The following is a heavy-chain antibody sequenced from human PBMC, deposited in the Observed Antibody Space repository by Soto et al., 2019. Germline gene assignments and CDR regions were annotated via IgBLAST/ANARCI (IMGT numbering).Heavy chain of an antibody. V-gene: IGHV1-2*04. CDR2: INPNSGGT. J-gene: IGHJ4*02. CDR1: GYTFTGYY. D-gene: IGHD2-15*01. CDR3: ARVGDCSGGSCYFDY. Sequence: ASVKVSCKASGYTFTGYYMHWVRQAPGQGLEWMGWINPNSGGTNYAQKFQGWVTMTRDTSISTAYMELSRLRSDDTAVYYCARVGDCSGGSCYFDYWGQGTLVTVSS.